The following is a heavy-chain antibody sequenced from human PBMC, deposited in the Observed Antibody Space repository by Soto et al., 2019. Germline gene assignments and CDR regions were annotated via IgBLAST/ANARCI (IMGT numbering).Heavy chain of an antibody. V-gene: IGHV3-74*01. D-gene: IGHD1-26*01. Sequence: PGGSLRLSCAASGLTFSIHCMHWFPQVPAKGPMWVSPINGDGTNRGYADSVKGLFTISRDNAKNTLYLQMHSLRAEETAMYYCASIPPSAVGATTEVDYWGQGPLVTVSS. CDR2: INGDGTNR. CDR3: ASIPPSAVGATTEVDY. CDR1: GLTFSIHC. J-gene: IGHJ4*02.